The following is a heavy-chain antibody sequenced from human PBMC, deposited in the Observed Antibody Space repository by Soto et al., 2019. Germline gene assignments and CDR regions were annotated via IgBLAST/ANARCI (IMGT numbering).Heavy chain of an antibody. Sequence: ASVKVSCKASGYTFSSYCINWVRQAPGQGLEWLGWVSPYDGYTNYAQILQGRVSMTTDTSTKTAYMEVRSLRSDDTAVYYCARGGYYDSSGSRNYFYYGMNVWGQGTTVTVSS. V-gene: IGHV1-18*01. CDR3: ARGGYYDSSGSRNYFYYGMNV. CDR2: VSPYDGYT. CDR1: GYTFSSYC. D-gene: IGHD3-22*01. J-gene: IGHJ6*02.